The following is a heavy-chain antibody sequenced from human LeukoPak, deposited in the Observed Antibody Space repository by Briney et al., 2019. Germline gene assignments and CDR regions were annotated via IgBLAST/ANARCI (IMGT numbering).Heavy chain of an antibody. V-gene: IGHV3-64D*06. D-gene: IGHD2-15*01. CDR2: ISSNGGST. CDR3: VKGAVVVAATRIFDY. J-gene: IGHJ4*02. CDR1: GFTFSSYA. Sequence: PAGSLSLSCSASGFTFSSYAMHWVRQAPGQGLEYVSAISSNGGSTYYADSVRGRFTISRDNSKNTLYLQMSSLRAEDTGVYYCVKGAVVVAATRIFDYWGQGTLVTVSS.